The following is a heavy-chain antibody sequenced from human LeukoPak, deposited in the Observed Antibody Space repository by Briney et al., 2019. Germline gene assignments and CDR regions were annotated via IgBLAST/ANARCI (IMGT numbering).Heavy chain of an antibody. D-gene: IGHD5-18*01. V-gene: IGHV3-7*01. Sequence: GGSLRLSCAASGFTFSSYWMSWVRQAPGKGLEWVANIKQDGSEKYYVDSVKGRFTISRDNAKNSLYLQMNSLGAEDTAVYYCARDWGVGSGYSYGQGTFDYWGQGTLVTVSS. CDR2: IKQDGSEK. CDR1: GFTFSSYW. J-gene: IGHJ4*02. CDR3: ARDWGVGSGYSYGQGTFDY.